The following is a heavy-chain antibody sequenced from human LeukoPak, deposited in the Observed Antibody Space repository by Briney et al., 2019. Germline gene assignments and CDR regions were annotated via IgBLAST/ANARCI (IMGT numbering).Heavy chain of an antibody. Sequence: SETLSLTCTVSGASVNVYYWSWVRQPPGKGLEWIGYINHSGRNNSNPSLKSRVTMSIDTSKHQFSLKLHSVTAADTAVYFCARLGSSWYYFDYWGQGALVTVSS. J-gene: IGHJ4*02. CDR3: ARLGSSWYYFDY. CDR1: GASVNVYY. V-gene: IGHV4-59*02. D-gene: IGHD6-13*01. CDR2: INHSGRN.